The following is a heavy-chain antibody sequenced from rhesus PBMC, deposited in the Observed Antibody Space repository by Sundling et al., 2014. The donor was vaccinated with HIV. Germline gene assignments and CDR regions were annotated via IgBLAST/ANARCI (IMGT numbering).Heavy chain of an antibody. CDR2: IRSKAYGGTA. Sequence: EVQLVESGGGLVQPGGSLRLSCAASGFTFSNHYMYWVRQAPGKGLEWVGFIRSKAYGGTAEYAASVKGRFTISRDDSKSIAYLQMNSLKTEDTAVYYCTRDSSSGWYGHIDYWGQGVLVTVSS. J-gene: IGHJ4*01. V-gene: IGHV3-184*01. CDR3: TRDSSSGWYGHIDY. CDR1: GFTFSNHY. D-gene: IGHD6-31*01.